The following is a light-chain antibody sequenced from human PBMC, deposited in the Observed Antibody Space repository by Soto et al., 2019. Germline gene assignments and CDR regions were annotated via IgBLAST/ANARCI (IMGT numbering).Light chain of an antibody. CDR3: SSYTTSSTLHVA. J-gene: IGLJ2*01. CDR1: SSDVGGYDY. Sequence: QSVLTQPASVSGSPGQSITISCTGTSSDVGGYDYVSWYQHHPGKAPKLMIYDVTNRPSRVSNRFSGSKSGNTVSLTISGLQAEDEADYYCSSYTTSSTLHVAFGGGTKVTVL. CDR2: DVT. V-gene: IGLV2-14*03.